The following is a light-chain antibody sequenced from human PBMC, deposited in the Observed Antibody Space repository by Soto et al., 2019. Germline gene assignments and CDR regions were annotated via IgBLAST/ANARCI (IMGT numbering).Light chain of an antibody. CDR2: DVS. J-gene: IGLJ1*01. V-gene: IGLV2-14*03. CDR3: SSYTTSNTRQIV. CDR1: SSDVGGYNY. Sequence: SALTQPASVSGSPGQSITISWTGTSSDVGGYNYVSWYQHHPGKAPKLMIYDVSNRPSGVSNRFSGSKSGNTASLTISGLQPEDEADYYCSSYTTSNTRQIVFGTGTKVTVL.